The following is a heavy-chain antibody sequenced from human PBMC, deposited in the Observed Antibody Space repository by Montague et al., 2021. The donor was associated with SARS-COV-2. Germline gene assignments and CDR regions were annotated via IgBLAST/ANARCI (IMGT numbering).Heavy chain of an antibody. CDR1: GFTFSSYG. J-gene: IGHJ4*02. CDR2: IWYDGSNK. CDR3: AREGKVGATTGLDY. Sequence: SLRLSCAASGFTFSSYGMHWVRQAPGKGLEWVAVIWYDGSNKYYADFVKGRFTISRDNSKNTLYLQMNSLRAEDTAVYYCAREGKVGATTGLDYWGQGTLVTVSS. D-gene: IGHD1-26*01. V-gene: IGHV3-33*01.